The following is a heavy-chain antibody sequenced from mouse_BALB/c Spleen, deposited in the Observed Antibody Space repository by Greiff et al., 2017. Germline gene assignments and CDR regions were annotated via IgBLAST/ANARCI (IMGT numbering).Heavy chain of an antibody. J-gene: IGHJ3*01. CDR1: GYSITSDYA. V-gene: IGHV3-2*02. CDR3: ARGPYAYDGGFAY. Sequence: EVQLQESGPGLVKPSQSLSLTCTVTGYSITSDYAWNWIRQFPGNKLEWMGYISYSGSTSYNPSLKSRISITRDTSKNQFFLQLNSVTTEDTATYYCARGPYAYDGGFAYWGQGTLVTVSA. CDR2: ISYSGST. D-gene: IGHD2-2*01.